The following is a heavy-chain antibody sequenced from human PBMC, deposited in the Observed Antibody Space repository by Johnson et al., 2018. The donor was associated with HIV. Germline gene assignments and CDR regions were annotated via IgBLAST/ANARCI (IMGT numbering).Heavy chain of an antibody. CDR3: ARSGTAVDGYSSSLGDAFDI. D-gene: IGHD6-13*01. V-gene: IGHV3-11*04. J-gene: IGHJ3*02. CDR1: GFTFSDYY. CDR2: ISSSGSTI. Sequence: QVQLVESGGGLIQPGGSLRLSCAASGFTFSDYYMTWIRQAPGKGLEWVSYISSSGSTIYYADSVKGRLTISRDNAKNSLYLQMNSLRAEDTAVYYCARSGTAVDGYSSSLGDAFDIWGQGTMVTVSS.